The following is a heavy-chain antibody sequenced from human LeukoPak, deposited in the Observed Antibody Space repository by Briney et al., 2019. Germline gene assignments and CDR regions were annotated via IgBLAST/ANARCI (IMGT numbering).Heavy chain of an antibody. CDR1: GGSISSSSYY. Sequence: PSETLSLTCTVSGGSISSSSYYWGWIRQPPGKGLEWIGSIYYSGSTYYNPSLKSRVTISVDTSKNQFSLKLSSVTAADTAVYYCARDFDYLAQFDPWGQGTLVTVSS. J-gene: IGHJ5*02. CDR2: IYYSGST. V-gene: IGHV4-39*07. CDR3: ARDFDYLAQFDP. D-gene: IGHD3-9*01.